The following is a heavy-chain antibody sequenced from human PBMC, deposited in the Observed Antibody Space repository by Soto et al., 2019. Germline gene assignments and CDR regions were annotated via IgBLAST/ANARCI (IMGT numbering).Heavy chain of an antibody. CDR1: GFTFSSYG. J-gene: IGHJ4*02. V-gene: IGHV3-30*18. Sequence: QVQLVESGGGVVQPGRSLRLSCAASGFTFSSYGMHWVRQAPGKGLEWVAVISYDGSNKYYADSVKGRFTLSRDKSKNSLYLQMNSLRAEDTAVYYCAKDTSPWHIVVVTAIPLDYWGQGTLVTVSS. D-gene: IGHD2-21*02. CDR2: ISYDGSNK. CDR3: AKDTSPWHIVVVTAIPLDY.